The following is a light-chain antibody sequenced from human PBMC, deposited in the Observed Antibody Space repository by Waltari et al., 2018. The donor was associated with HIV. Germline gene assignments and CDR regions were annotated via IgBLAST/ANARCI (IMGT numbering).Light chain of an antibody. V-gene: IGLV2-18*02. CDR3: SSFTTSITVV. Sequence: QSALTQPPSVSGSLGQSVTIPCTGTRSDVGNYNEVSWYQQSPGTAPKLMIYDVSNRPSGVPDRFSGSKSGNTASLTISGLQAEDEADYYCSSFTTSITVVFGGGTKLTVL. J-gene: IGLJ2*01. CDR2: DVS. CDR1: RSDVGNYNE.